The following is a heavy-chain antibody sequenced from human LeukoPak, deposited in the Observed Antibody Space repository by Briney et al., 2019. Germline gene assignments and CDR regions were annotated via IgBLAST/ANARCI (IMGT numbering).Heavy chain of an antibody. J-gene: IGHJ4*02. CDR3: ARHRVYGYYFDY. CDR2: INTDGSST. D-gene: IGHD3-10*01. CDR1: GFTFSSYW. Sequence: PGGSLRLSCAASGFTFSSYWMHWVRQAPGKGLVWVSRINTDGSSTSYADSVKGRFTISRDNAKNTLYLQMSSLGAEDTAVYYCARHRVYGYYFDYWGQGTPVTVSS. V-gene: IGHV3-74*01.